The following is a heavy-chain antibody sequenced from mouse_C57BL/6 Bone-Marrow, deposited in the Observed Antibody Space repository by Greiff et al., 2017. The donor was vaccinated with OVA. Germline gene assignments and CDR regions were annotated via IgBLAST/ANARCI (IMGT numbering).Heavy chain of an antibody. Sequence: EVKVEESGPGLVKPSQSLSLTCSVTGYSITSGYYWNWIRQFPGNKLEWMGYISYDGSNNYNPSLKNRISITRDTSKNQFFLKLNSVTTEDTATYYCARVRVTYFDYWGQGTTLTVSS. D-gene: IGHD2-3*01. CDR2: ISYDGSN. CDR1: GYSITSGYY. V-gene: IGHV3-6*01. CDR3: ARVRVTYFDY. J-gene: IGHJ2*01.